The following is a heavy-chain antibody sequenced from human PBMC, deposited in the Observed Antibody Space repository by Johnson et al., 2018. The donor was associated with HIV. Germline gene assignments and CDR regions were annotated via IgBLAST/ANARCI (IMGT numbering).Heavy chain of an antibody. CDR3: AKGRIMYYYDSSGWGGAFDI. CDR1: GFTFSSYG. D-gene: IGHD3-22*01. V-gene: IGHV3-33*06. J-gene: IGHJ3*02. CDR2: IWYDGSNK. Sequence: QVQLVESGGGVVQPGRSLRLSCAASGFTFSSYGMHWVRQAPGKGLEWVAVIWYDGSNKYYADSVKGRFTISRDNSKNTLYLQMNSLRAEDTAVYYCAKGRIMYYYDSSGWGGAFDIWGQGTMVTVSS.